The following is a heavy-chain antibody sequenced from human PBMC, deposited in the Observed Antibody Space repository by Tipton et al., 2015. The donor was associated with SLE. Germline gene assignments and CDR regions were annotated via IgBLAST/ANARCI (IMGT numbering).Heavy chain of an antibody. J-gene: IGHJ3*02. Sequence: GLVKPSETLSLTCTVSGGSVSSGSYYWSWIRQPPGKGLEWIGYIYYSGSTNYNPSLKSRVTISVDTSKNQFSLKLSSVTAADTAVYYCARDKLCDIWGQGTMVTVSS. CDR2: IYYSGST. CDR1: GGSVSSGSYY. D-gene: IGHD5-18*01. V-gene: IGHV4-61*01. CDR3: ARDKLCDI.